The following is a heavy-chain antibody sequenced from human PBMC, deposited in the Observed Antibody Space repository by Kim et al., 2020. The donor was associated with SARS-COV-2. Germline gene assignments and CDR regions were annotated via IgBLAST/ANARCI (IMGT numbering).Heavy chain of an antibody. CDR2: NK. Sequence: NKDYADSGKGRFTISRDKSKNTLYLQMNSLRAEDTAVYYCARDGGNWFDPWGQGTLVTVSS. J-gene: IGHJ5*02. CDR3: ARDGGNWFDP. D-gene: IGHD3-16*01. V-gene: IGHV3-30*01.